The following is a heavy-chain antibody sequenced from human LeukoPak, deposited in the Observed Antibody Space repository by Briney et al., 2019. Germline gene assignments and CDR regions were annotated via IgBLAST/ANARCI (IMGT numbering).Heavy chain of an antibody. CDR3: ARVGWLQPIDY. CDR2: ISSSSSYI. D-gene: IGHD5-24*01. V-gene: IGHV3-21*01. J-gene: IGHJ4*02. Sequence: GGSLRLSCAASGFTFSSYSMNWVRQAPGKGLEWVSSISSSSSYIYYADSVKGRFTISRDNAKNSLYLQMNSLRAEDTAVYYCARVGWLQPIDYWAREPWSPSPQ. CDR1: GFTFSSYS.